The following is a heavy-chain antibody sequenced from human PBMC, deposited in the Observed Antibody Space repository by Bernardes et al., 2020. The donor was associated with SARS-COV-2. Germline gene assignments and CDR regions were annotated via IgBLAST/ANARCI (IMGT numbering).Heavy chain of an antibody. CDR2: MNADTGNT. CDR1: GYTFTTYD. J-gene: IGHJ5*02. Sequence: ASVKVSCKTSGYTFTTYDINWVRQAAGQWLEWMGWMNADTGNTGYAQKFQGRVTMTWDTPISTAYMELSSLRSEDTAIYYCARDNGNDRNWFDPWGQGTPVTVSS. D-gene: IGHD1-1*01. V-gene: IGHV1-8*01. CDR3: ARDNGNDRNWFDP.